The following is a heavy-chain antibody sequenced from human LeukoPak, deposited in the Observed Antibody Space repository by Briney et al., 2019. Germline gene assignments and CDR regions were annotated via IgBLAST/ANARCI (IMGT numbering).Heavy chain of an antibody. V-gene: IGHV4-30-4*01. CDR1: GGSISSGDYY. D-gene: IGHD6-19*01. CDR2: IYYSGST. Sequence: SETLSLTCTVSGGSISSGDYYWSWIRQPPGKGLEWIGYIYYSGSTYYNPSLKSRVTISVDTSKNQFSLKLSSVTAADTAVYYCARQGEWLVRQSWFDPWGQGTLVTVSS. J-gene: IGHJ5*02. CDR3: ARQGEWLVRQSWFDP.